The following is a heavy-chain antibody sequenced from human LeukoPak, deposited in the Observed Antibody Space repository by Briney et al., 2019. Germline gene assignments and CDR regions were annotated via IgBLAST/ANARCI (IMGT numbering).Heavy chain of an antibody. J-gene: IGHJ4*02. CDR1: GGSISSGSYF. D-gene: IGHD3-10*01. Sequence: SETLSLTCTVSGGSISSGSYFWRWIRQPAGKGLEWIGRIYTSGSTNYNPSLTSRVTISVDTSKNQFSLKLSSVTAADTAVYYCARHQKLLWFGESLYFDSWGQGTLVTVSS. CDR2: IYTSGST. CDR3: ARHQKLLWFGESLYFDS. V-gene: IGHV4-61*02.